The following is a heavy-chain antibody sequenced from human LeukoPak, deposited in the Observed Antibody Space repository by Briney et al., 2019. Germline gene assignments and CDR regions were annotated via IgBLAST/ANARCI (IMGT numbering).Heavy chain of an antibody. D-gene: IGHD6-19*01. CDR1: GFTFSSYE. Sequence: GGSLRLSCAASGFTFSSYEMNWVRQAPGKGLEWVSAISGSGGSTYYADSVKGRFTISRDNSKNTLYLQMNSLRAEDTAVYYCAKSAVAGTIPNDYWGQGTLVTVSS. CDR3: AKSAVAGTIPNDY. CDR2: ISGSGGST. V-gene: IGHV3-23*01. J-gene: IGHJ4*02.